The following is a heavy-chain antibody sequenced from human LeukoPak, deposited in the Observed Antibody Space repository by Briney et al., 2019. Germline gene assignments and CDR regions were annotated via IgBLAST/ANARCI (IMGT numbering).Heavy chain of an antibody. CDR3: ARGSSRSLQYYYYYGMDV. Sequence: TGGSLRLSCAASGFTVSSNYMSWVRQAPGKGLEWVSVIYSGGSTYYADSVKGRFTISRDNSKNTLYLQMNSLRAEDTAVYYCARGSSRSLQYYYYYGMDVWGQGTTVTVSS. CDR1: GFTVSSNY. J-gene: IGHJ6*02. D-gene: IGHD6-13*01. CDR2: IYSGGST. V-gene: IGHV3-53*01.